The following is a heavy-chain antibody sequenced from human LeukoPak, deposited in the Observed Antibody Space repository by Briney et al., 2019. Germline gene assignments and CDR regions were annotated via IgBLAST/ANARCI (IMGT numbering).Heavy chain of an antibody. V-gene: IGHV4-59*01. CDR2: IYYSGST. CDR1: GGSISSYY. CDR3: ARATGIPAYYFEY. J-gene: IGHJ4*02. Sequence: SETLSLTCTVSGGSISSYYWSWIRQPPGKGLEWIGYIYYSGSTNYNPSLKSRVTISVDTSKNQFSLKLSSVTAADAAVYYCARATGIPAYYFEYLGQGTLVNGSS.